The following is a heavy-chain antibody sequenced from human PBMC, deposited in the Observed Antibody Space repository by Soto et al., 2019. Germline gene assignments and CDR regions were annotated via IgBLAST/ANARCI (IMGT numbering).Heavy chain of an antibody. J-gene: IGHJ5*02. CDR1: GGSISSGGYY. CDR3: ARVATKVRGAPFFPGP. V-gene: IGHV4-31*03. Sequence: SETLSLTCTVSGGSISSGGYYWSWIRQHPGKGLEWIGYIYYSGSTYYNPSLKSRVTISVDTSKNQFSLKLSSVTAADTAVYYCARVATKVRGAPFFPGPWGQGTLVTVSS. D-gene: IGHD3-10*01. CDR2: IYYSGST.